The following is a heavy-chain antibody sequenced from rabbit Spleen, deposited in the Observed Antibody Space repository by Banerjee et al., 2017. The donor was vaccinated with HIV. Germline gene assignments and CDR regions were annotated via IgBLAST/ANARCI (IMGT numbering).Heavy chain of an antibody. J-gene: IGHJ4*01. CDR1: GVSFSDKDV. V-gene: IGHV1S45*01. D-gene: IGHD1-1*01. Sequence: EQLEESGGGLVKPEGSLTLTCKASGVSFSDKDVMCWVRQAPGKGLEWIACINIVTGKAVYATWAKGRFIMSRASSTTVTLQMTSLTAADTATYFCVRGSSSSGYYSLWGPGTLVTVS. CDR3: VRGSSSSGYYSL. CDR2: INIVTGKA.